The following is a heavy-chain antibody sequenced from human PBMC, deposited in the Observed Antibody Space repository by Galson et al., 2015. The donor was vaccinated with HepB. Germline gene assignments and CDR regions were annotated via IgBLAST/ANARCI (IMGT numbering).Heavy chain of an antibody. D-gene: IGHD6-6*01. J-gene: IGHJ4*01. Sequence: SVKVSCKASGYTFTSYAMNWVRQAPGQGLEWMGWINTNTEITTYAQGFTGRFVFSLDTSVSTTYLQISSLKAEDTAVYYCARDGGTFYSSSSGRLDYWGQGTLVTVSS. CDR3: ARDGGTFYSSSSGRLDY. V-gene: IGHV7-4-1*02. CDR2: INTNTEIT. CDR1: GYTFTSYA.